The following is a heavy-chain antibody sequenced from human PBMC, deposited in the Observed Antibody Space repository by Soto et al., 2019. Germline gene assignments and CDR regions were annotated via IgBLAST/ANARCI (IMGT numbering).Heavy chain of an antibody. CDR3: ARDPYHVLLVNAPNLYGMDV. CDR2: ISTYNGNT. Sequence: ASVKVSCKASGYTFTTYDISWVRQAPGQGLEWMGRISTYNGNTNYPQSLQGRLTMTTDTSTTTAYMELRSLRSDDTAVYYCARDPYHVLLVNAPNLYGMDVWGQGTPVTVSS. D-gene: IGHD2-8*01. CDR1: GYTFTTYD. J-gene: IGHJ6*02. V-gene: IGHV1-18*01.